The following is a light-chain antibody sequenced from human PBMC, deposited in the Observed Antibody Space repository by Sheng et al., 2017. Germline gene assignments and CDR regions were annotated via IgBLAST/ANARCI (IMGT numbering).Light chain of an antibody. CDR1: SSNIGSNY. V-gene: IGLV1-47*01. Sequence: QSVLTQPPSASGTPGQRVTISCSGSSSNIGSNYVYWHQQLPGTAPKLLIYRNNQRPSGVPDRFSASKSGTSASLAISGLRTEDEADYYCASWDDSLSSLLFGGGTKLTVL. CDR3: ASWDDSLSSLL. J-gene: IGLJ2*01. CDR2: RNN.